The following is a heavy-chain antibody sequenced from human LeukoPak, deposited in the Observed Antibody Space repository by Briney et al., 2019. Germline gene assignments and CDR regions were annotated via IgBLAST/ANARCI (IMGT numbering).Heavy chain of an antibody. Sequence: GGSLRLSCAASGFTFSSYGMHWVRQAPGKGLEWVAFIRYDGSSKYYADSVKGRFTISRDNSKNTLYLQMNSLRAEDTAVYYCAKDKSSYYYDSSGYYGLYFDYWGQGTLVTVSS. D-gene: IGHD3-22*01. V-gene: IGHV3-30*02. CDR1: GFTFSSYG. CDR3: AKDKSSYYYDSSGYYGLYFDY. CDR2: IRYDGSSK. J-gene: IGHJ4*02.